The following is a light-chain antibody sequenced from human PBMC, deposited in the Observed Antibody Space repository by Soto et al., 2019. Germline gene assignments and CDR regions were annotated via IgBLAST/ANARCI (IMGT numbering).Light chain of an antibody. CDR3: QQYNNWPPWT. V-gene: IGKV3-15*01. Sequence: DIVMTQSPATLSVSPGERATLSCRASQSISRNLAWYQQKPGQAPRLLIYDASTRATGIPARFSGSGSGTEFTLPISSLQSEDFALYYCQQYNNWPPWTFGQGTKVEFK. CDR2: DAS. CDR1: QSISRN. J-gene: IGKJ1*01.